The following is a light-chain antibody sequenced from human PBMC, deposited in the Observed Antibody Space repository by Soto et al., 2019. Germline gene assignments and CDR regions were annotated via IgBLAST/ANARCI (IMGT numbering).Light chain of an antibody. Sequence: QSALTQPGSVSGSPGQSVTISCTGTSNDVGGYNYVSWFQQHPGKAPKLMIYGVSQRPSGVPDRFSGSKSGNTASLTISGLQAEDEADYYCCSYAGNYTYVFGTETKLTVL. CDR3: CSYAGNYTYV. CDR1: SNDVGGYNY. CDR2: GVS. V-gene: IGLV2-11*01. J-gene: IGLJ1*01.